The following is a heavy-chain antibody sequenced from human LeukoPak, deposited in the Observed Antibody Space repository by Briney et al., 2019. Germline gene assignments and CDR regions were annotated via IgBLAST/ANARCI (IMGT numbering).Heavy chain of an antibody. V-gene: IGHV4-59*08. J-gene: IGHJ5*02. D-gene: IGHD4-17*01. CDR1: GGSIGNYY. Sequence: PSETLSLTCTVSGGSIGNYYWSWIRQPPGKGLEWIGYIYYTGSTNYNPSLKSRVTISVDTSKNQFSLKLSSVTAADTAVYYCARHPLSGDYAPFDPWGQGTLVTVSS. CDR3: ARHPLSGDYAPFDP. CDR2: IYYTGST.